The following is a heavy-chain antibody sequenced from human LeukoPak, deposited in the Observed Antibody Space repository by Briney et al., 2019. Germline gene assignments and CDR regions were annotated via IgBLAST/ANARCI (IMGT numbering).Heavy chain of an antibody. CDR2: ISFSGSTI. J-gene: IGHJ3*01. D-gene: IGHD3-10*01. CDR3: PRLYDAFDF. V-gene: IGHV3-11*01. Sequence: GGSLRLSCAASGFTFSDYYMSWIRQAPGKGLEWVPYISFSGSTIYYADSVKGRFTISRDNSKNTLYLQMNSLYYCAMKAVPRPRLYDAFDFWGQGTVVTVSS. CDR1: GFTFSDYY.